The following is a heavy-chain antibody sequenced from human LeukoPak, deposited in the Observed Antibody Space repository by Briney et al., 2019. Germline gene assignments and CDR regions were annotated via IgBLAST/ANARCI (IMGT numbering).Heavy chain of an antibody. CDR1: GFTFSSYG. V-gene: IGHV3-23*01. Sequence: GGSLRLSCAASGFTFSSYGMSWVRQAPGKGLEWVSAISGSGGSTYYADSVKGRFTISRGNSKNTLYLQMNSLRAEDTAVYYCAKDHHSSSWYSYFDYWGQGTLVTVSS. D-gene: IGHD6-13*01. J-gene: IGHJ4*02. CDR3: AKDHHSSSWYSYFDY. CDR2: ISGSGGST.